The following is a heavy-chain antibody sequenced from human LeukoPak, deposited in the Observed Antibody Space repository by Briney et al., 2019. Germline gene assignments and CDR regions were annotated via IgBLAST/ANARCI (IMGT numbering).Heavy chain of an antibody. D-gene: IGHD3-3*01. J-gene: IGHJ5*02. V-gene: IGHV1-8*01. CDR3: ARVVYHPNRRITIFGVVRPTKGNWFDP. CDR2: MNPNSGNT. Sequence: GASVKVSCKASGYTFTSYDINWVRQAPGQGLEWMGWMNPNSGNTGYAQKFQGRVTMTRNTSISTAYMELSSLRSEDTAVYYCARVVYHPNRRITIFGVVRPTKGNWFDPWGQGTLVTVSS. CDR1: GYTFTSYD.